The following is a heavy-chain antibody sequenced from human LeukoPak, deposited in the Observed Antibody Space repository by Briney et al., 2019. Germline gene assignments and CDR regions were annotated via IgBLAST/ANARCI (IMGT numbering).Heavy chain of an antibody. CDR1: GGSLSNYY. V-gene: IGHV4-59*01. CDR3: ARDRHFFDTSLGY. CDR2: IYDSGST. Sequence: SETLSLTCTVSGGSLSNYYWSWIRQPPGKGLEWIGYIYDSGSTKYNPSLKSRVTISIDTSKNQFSLKLSSVTAADTAVYYCARDRHFFDTSLGYWGQGTLVTVSS. J-gene: IGHJ4*02. D-gene: IGHD3-22*01.